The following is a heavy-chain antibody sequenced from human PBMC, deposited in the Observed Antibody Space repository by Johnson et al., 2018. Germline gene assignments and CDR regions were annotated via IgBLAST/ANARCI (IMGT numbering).Heavy chain of an antibody. D-gene: IGHD5-24*01. J-gene: IGHJ3*02. V-gene: IGHV3-30*18. CDR3: AKQMSIFFYNTQDAFDI. Sequence: VQLLESGGGVVQPGRSLRLSGTASAFTFSNYGMHWVRQAPGKGLEWVAVVSSDGTNGVYADSVKGRFSNSRANSKNTMYLQMNTLRAEDTAVYYCAKQMSIFFYNTQDAFDIWGQGTMVTVSS. CDR2: VSSDGTNG. CDR1: AFTFSNYG.